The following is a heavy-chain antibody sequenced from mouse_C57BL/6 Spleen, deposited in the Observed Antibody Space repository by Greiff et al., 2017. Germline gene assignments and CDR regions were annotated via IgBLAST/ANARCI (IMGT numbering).Heavy chain of an antibody. CDR3: ARSVYDGYYRWYLDV. D-gene: IGHD2-3*01. CDR2: IYPGSGST. Sequence: QVQLQQPGAELVKPGASVKMSCKASGYTFTSYWITWVKQRPGQGLEWIGDIYPGSGSTNYNEKFKSKATLTVDTSSSTAYMQLSSLTSEDSAVYYCARSVYDGYYRWYLDVWGAGTTVTVSS. V-gene: IGHV1-55*01. CDR1: GYTFTSYW. J-gene: IGHJ1*01.